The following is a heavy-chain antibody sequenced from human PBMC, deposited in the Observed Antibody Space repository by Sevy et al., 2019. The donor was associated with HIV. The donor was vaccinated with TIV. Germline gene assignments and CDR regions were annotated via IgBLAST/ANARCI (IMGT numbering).Heavy chain of an antibody. Sequence: SETLSLTCIVSGGSISNGDYYWSWIRQPPGKGLEWIGYIYYSGSTNYNPSLKSRVTISVDTSKNQFSLNLSSVTAADTSMYYCAIAQYYYGSSGYYVLPRYYFDYWGQGTLVTVSS. CDR3: AIAQYYYGSSGYYVLPRYYFDY. J-gene: IGHJ4*02. V-gene: IGHV4-30-4*01. CDR2: IYYSGST. CDR1: GGSISNGDYY. D-gene: IGHD3-22*01.